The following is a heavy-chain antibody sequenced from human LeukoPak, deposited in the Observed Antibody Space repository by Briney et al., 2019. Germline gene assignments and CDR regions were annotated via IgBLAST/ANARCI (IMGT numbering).Heavy chain of an antibody. V-gene: IGHV1-8*01. CDR3: ARGSGETGGYYYVY. CDR1: GFTFTSYD. D-gene: IGHD3-22*01. J-gene: IGHJ4*02. CDR2: MNPNSGNT. Sequence: GASVKVSCKASGFTFTSYDFNWVRQATGQGLEWMGWMNPNSGNTGYAQKFQGRVTMTRDTSISTAYMELSSLRSEDTAIYYCARGSGETGGYYYVYWGRGTPVTVSS.